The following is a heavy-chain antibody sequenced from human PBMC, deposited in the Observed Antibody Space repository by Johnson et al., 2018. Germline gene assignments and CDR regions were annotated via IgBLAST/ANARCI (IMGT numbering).Heavy chain of an antibody. J-gene: IGHJ6*03. Sequence: VQLVQSGGGLVQPGGSLRLSCAASGFTFSSYGMTWVRQAPGKGLEWVATIKHDGGEKYYVESVRGRFTISRENAKNSLYLERNSLRAEDTAVYYCAGLSDGGSLGFYYMNVWGKGSTVTVSS. V-gene: IGHV3-7*01. D-gene: IGHD3-10*01. CDR2: IKHDGGEK. CDR1: GFTFSSYG. CDR3: AGLSDGGSLGFYYMNV.